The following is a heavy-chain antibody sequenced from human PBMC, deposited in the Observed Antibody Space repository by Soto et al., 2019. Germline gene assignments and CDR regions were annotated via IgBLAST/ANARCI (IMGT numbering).Heavy chain of an antibody. V-gene: IGHV4-61*05. Sequence: SETLSLTCTVSGGSISSSTYYWGWIRQPPGKGLEWIGYIYYSGSTNYNPSLKSRVTISVDKSKNQFSLKLSSVTAADTAVYYCARVAVAGTRVDYWGQGTLVTVSS. J-gene: IGHJ4*02. CDR2: IYYSGST. D-gene: IGHD6-19*01. CDR3: ARVAVAGTRVDY. CDR1: GGSISSSTYY.